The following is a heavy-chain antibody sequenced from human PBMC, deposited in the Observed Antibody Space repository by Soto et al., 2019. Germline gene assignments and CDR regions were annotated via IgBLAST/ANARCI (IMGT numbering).Heavy chain of an antibody. D-gene: IGHD6-13*01. Sequence: SETLSLTCAVYGGSFSGYYWSWIRQPPGKGLEWIGEINHSGSTNYNSSLKSRVTLSVDTSKNQFSLKLSSVTAADTAVYYCAREGPYSSSRGRSAVGYYYYYMDVCGKGTTVTVSS. V-gene: IGHV4-34*01. CDR3: AREGPYSSSRGRSAVGYYYYYMDV. CDR2: INHSGST. J-gene: IGHJ6*03. CDR1: GGSFSGYY.